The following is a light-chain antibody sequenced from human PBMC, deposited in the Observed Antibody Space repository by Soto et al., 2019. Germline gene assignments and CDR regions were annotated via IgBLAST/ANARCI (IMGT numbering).Light chain of an antibody. CDR1: QSVRSY. V-gene: IGKV3-11*01. CDR2: YAS. Sequence: EIVLTQSPATLSLSPGERATLSCRASQSVRSYLAWYQQKPGQAPMHLIYYASNRATGIPARFSGSGSWTDFNLTISSLEPEDFAVYYCQQRSNWPPSFGQGTRLEIK. J-gene: IGKJ5*01. CDR3: QQRSNWPPS.